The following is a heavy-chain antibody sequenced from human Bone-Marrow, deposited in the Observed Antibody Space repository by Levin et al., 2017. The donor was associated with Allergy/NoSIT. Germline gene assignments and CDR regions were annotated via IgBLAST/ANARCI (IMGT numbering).Heavy chain of an antibody. Sequence: SETLSLTCSLSGGSISTGGFHWSWVRQRPGTGLEWIGYIYYSGNTYYNPSLQSRLSISIDTSKNQFSLRLTSVTAADTPVYYCAREDGYVFDYCGQGTLVTVSS. D-gene: IGHD5-24*01. CDR2: IYYSGNT. J-gene: IGHJ4*02. V-gene: IGHV4-31*03. CDR1: GGSISTGGFH. CDR3: AREDGYVFDY.